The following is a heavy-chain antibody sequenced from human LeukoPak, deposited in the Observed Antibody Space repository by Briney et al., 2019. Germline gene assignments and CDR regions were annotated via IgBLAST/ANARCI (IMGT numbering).Heavy chain of an antibody. Sequence: SETLSLTCTVSGGSISSYYWSWIRQPPGKGLEWIGYIYYSGSTYYNPSLKSRVTISVDTSKNQFSLRLSSVTAAGTAVYYCARDPRGYSGYRDYWAREPWSPSPQ. CDR1: GGSISSYY. D-gene: IGHD5-12*01. J-gene: IGHJ4*02. V-gene: IGHV4-59*12. CDR3: ARDPRGYSGYRDY. CDR2: IYYSGST.